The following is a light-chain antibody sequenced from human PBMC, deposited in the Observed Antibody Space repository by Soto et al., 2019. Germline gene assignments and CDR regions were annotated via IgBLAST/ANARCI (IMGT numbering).Light chain of an antibody. J-gene: IGKJ1*01. V-gene: IGKV3-20*01. CDR2: GAS. CDR3: QQYGSSRS. CDR1: QSGSSTY. Sequence: EIVLTQSPGTLSLSPGERATLSCRASQSGSSTYLAWYQQKPGQAPRLLIYGASSRAPGIPDRFSGSGSGTDFTLTISRLEPEDFAVYYCQQYGSSRSFGQGTKVDIK.